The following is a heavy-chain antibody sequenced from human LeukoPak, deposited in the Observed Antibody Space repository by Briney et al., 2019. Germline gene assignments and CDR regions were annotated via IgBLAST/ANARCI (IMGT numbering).Heavy chain of an antibody. CDR2: IYYSGST. Sequence: PSETLSLTCTVSGGSISSSSYYWGWIRQPPGKGLEWIGSIYYSGSTYYNPSLKSRVTISVDTSKNQFSLKLSSVTAADTAVYYCARLQAGLWFGELLPRYFDYWGQGTLVTVSS. CDR3: ARLQAGLWFGELLPRYFDY. V-gene: IGHV4-39*01. CDR1: GGSISSSSYY. J-gene: IGHJ4*02. D-gene: IGHD3-10*01.